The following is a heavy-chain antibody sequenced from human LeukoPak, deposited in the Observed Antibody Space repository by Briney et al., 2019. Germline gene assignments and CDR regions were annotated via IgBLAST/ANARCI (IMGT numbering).Heavy chain of an antibody. Sequence: PSETLSLACAVYGRSFIGFHWNWIRQAPGKGLEWIGDINHSGSTNYNPSLTSRVTISVDPSKNQFSLNLSSVTAADTAVYYCARGYGSGSYNNFNQWGQGLLVAVSS. J-gene: IGHJ4*02. D-gene: IGHD3-10*01. CDR2: INHSGST. CDR1: GRSFIGFH. CDR3: ARGYGSGSYNNFNQ. V-gene: IGHV4-34*01.